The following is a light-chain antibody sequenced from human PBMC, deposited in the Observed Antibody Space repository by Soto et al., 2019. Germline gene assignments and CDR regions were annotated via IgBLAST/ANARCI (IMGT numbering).Light chain of an antibody. J-gene: IGKJ5*01. CDR2: DAS. CDR1: QSVRTY. Sequence: EIVLTQSPATLSLSPGERAILSCRASQSVRTYLAWYQQKPGQAPRLLIFDASSRATGIPTRLSGSGSGTDFTLNISSLEPEDFAVYYCQHRDSWPITFGQGTRLEIK. CDR3: QHRDSWPIT. V-gene: IGKV3-11*01.